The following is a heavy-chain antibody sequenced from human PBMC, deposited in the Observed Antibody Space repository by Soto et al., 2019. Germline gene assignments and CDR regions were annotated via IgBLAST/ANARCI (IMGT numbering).Heavy chain of an antibody. CDR3: ARGHLPGGNTFYYDY. V-gene: IGHV4-34*01. CDR2: ISHSGTT. D-gene: IGHD2-15*01. J-gene: IGHJ4*02. CDR1: GGSFSGNY. Sequence: QVQLQQWGAGLLKPSETLSLTCTAYGGSFSGNYWSWIRQPPGMGLEWIGEISHSGTTNYNPSLISRVNISVDTSKNQFSLKLSSVTAADTAIYYCARGHLPGGNTFYYDYWGQGTLVTVSS.